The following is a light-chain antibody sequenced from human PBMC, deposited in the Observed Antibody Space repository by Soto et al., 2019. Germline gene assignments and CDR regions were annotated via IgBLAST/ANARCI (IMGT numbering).Light chain of an antibody. CDR3: SSYTSSSIPYD. CDR1: SSDVGGYNY. V-gene: IGLV2-14*01. J-gene: IGLJ1*01. CDR2: EVS. Sequence: QSVLTQPASVSGSPGQSITISCTGTSSDVGGYNYVSWYQQHPGKAPKLMIYEVSNRPSGVSNRFSGSKSGNTASLTISGLQAEDEADYYCSSYTSSSIPYDFGTGTKVTVL.